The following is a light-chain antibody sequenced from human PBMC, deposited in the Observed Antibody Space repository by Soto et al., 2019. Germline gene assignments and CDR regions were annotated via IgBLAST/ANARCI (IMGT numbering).Light chain of an antibody. CDR1: QSVSSSY. CDR3: QQYGSSLPWT. CDR2: GAS. V-gene: IGKV3-20*01. Sequence: IVVKQSPGTLSLSPGERATLSCRASQSVSSSYLAWYQQKPGQAPRLLIYGASSRATGIPDRFSGSGSGTDFTLTISRLEPEDFAVYYCQQYGSSLPWTFGQGTKVDIK. J-gene: IGKJ1*01.